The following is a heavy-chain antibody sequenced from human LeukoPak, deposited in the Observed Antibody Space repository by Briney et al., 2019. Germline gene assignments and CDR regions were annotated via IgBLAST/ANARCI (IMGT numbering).Heavy chain of an antibody. D-gene: IGHD6-13*01. CDR1: GFTVSSNY. CDR3: AKDLGSWSQGYFDY. J-gene: IGHJ4*02. CDR2: ISGSGGST. Sequence: GGSLRLSCAASGFTVSSNYMSWVRQAPGKGLEWVSAISGSGGSTYYADSVKGRFTISRDNSKNTLYLQMNSLRAEDTAVYYCAKDLGSWSQGYFDYWGQGTLVTVSS. V-gene: IGHV3-23*01.